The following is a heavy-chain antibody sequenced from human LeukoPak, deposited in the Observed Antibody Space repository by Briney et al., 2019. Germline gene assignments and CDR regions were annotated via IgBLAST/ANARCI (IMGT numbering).Heavy chain of an antibody. D-gene: IGHD4-11*01. CDR3: ARSSDYSNYVLWFDP. CDR1: GYTFTSYG. CDR2: IIPIFGIA. Sequence: ASVKVSCKASGYTFTSYGISWVRQAPGQGLEWMGRIIPIFGIANYAQKFQGRVTITADKSTSTAYMELSSLRSEDTAVYYCARSSDYSNYVLWFDPWGQGTLVTVSS. V-gene: IGHV1-69*04. J-gene: IGHJ5*02.